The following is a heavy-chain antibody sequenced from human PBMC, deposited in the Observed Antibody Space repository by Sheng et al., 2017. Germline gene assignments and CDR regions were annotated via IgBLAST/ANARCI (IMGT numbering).Heavy chain of an antibody. CDR2: ISYDGSNK. D-gene: IGHD2-21*01. J-gene: IGHJ4*02. CDR3: AREGLVVVIAIDY. Sequence: QVQLVESGGGVVQPGRSLRLSCAASGFTFSSYAMHWVRQAPGKGLEWVAVISYDGSNKYYADSVKGRFTISRDNSKNTLYLQMNSLRAEDTAVYYCAREGLVVVIAIDYWGQGTLVTVSS. CDR1: GFTFSSYA. V-gene: IGHV3-30-3*01.